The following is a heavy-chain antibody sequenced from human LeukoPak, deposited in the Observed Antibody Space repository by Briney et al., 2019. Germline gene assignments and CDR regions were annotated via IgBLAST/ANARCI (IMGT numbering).Heavy chain of an antibody. D-gene: IGHD6-19*01. CDR3: ARGNSSGWYRPYYYYYYGMDV. CDR2: IYHSGST. Sequence: PSETLSLTCAVSGGSISSSNWWSWVRQPPGKGLEWIGEIYHSGSTNYNPSLKSRVTISVDTSKNQFSLKLSSVTAADTAVYYCARGNSSGWYRPYYYYYYGMDVWGQGTTVTVSS. J-gene: IGHJ6*02. CDR1: GGSISSSNW. V-gene: IGHV4-4*02.